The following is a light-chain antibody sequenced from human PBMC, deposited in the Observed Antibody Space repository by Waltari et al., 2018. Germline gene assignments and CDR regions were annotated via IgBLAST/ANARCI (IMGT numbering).Light chain of an antibody. Sequence: QSVVTQPPSASGTPGQRVTISCSGSSPNIGKNFVYWYHQSPGPAPKLLIYRNNQRPSGVPDRFSGSKSGTSASLAISGLRSEDESDYYCATWDDSLRGWVFGGGTKLTVL. CDR2: RNN. V-gene: IGLV1-47*01. CDR3: ATWDDSLRGWV. CDR1: SPNIGKNF. J-gene: IGLJ3*02.